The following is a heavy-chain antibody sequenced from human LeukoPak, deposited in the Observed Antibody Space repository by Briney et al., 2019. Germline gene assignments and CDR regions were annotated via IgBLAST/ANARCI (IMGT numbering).Heavy chain of an antibody. Sequence: GGSLRLSCAGSGFTFSSYWMHWVRQAPGKGLEWVSVIYSGGSTYYADSVKGRFTVSRDNSKNTLYLQMNSLRAEDTAVYYCARDGAMIRGVIHYYMDVWGKGTTVTVSS. CDR3: ARDGAMIRGVIHYYMDV. CDR2: IYSGGST. CDR1: GFTFSSYW. J-gene: IGHJ6*03. D-gene: IGHD3-10*01. V-gene: IGHV3-53*01.